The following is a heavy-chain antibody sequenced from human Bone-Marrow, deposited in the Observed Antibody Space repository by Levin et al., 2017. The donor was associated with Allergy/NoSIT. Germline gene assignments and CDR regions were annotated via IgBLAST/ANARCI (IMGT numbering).Heavy chain of an antibody. Sequence: GESLKISCAGSGFTFSDYWMTWVRQAPGKGLEWVANMKKDGSETYFVDSVKGRFTVSRDNAKSSLYLQMNSLRAEDTGVYYCAKDGRYAISGTTDYFDYWGLGTQVTVSS. D-gene: IGHD1-7*01. V-gene: IGHV3-7*01. CDR2: MKKDGSET. CDR3: AKDGRYAISGTTDYFDY. CDR1: GFTFSDYW. J-gene: IGHJ4*02.